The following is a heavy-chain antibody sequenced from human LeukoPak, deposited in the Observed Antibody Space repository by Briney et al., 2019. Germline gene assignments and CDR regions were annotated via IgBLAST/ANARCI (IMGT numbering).Heavy chain of an antibody. CDR3: ARDDYGDYVSYFLH. Sequence: ASVKVSCKASGYTFTNYGISWVRQAPGQGPEWMGWISAYNGKTNYAQKVQGRVTMTTDTSTSTAYMELRSLRSGVTAVYYCARDDYGDYVSYFLHWGQGTLVIVSS. CDR1: GYTFTNYG. J-gene: IGHJ1*01. CDR2: ISAYNGKT. D-gene: IGHD4-17*01. V-gene: IGHV1-18*01.